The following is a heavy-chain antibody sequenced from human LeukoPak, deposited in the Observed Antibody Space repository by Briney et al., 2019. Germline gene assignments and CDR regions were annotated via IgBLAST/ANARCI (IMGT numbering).Heavy chain of an antibody. CDR1: GGSFSGYY. Sequence: PSETLSLTCAVYGGSFSGYYWSWIRQPPGKGLEWIGEINHSGSTNYNQSLKSRVTISVDTSKNQFSLKLSSVTAADTAVYYCARGYFDWLLTSDFEAFDIWGQGTVVTVSS. CDR2: INHSGST. D-gene: IGHD3-9*01. V-gene: IGHV4-34*01. CDR3: ARGYFDWLLTSDFEAFDI. J-gene: IGHJ3*02.